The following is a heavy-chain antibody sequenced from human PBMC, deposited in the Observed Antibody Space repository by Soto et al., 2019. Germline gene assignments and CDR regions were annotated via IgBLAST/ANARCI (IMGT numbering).Heavy chain of an antibody. CDR2: IYWDGDK. D-gene: IGHD1-26*01. J-gene: IGHJ4*02. CDR1: GFSLSPTGVG. V-gene: IGHV2-5*02. CDR3: AHRHSEWGCFDY. Sequence: QITLKESGPALVKPTQTLTLTCTFSGFSLSPTGVGVGWIRQPPGKALEWLALIYWDGDKRYSPSLKSRLTIDKXXSKNQVVLTMTNMDPVDTATYYCAHRHSEWGCFDYWGQGTLVTVSS.